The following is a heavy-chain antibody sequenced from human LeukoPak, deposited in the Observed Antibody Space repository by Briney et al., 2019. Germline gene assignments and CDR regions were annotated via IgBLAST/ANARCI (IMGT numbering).Heavy chain of an antibody. CDR2: IRAYNGNT. V-gene: IGHV1-18*01. D-gene: IGHD3-9*01. CDR1: GYTFTSYG. J-gene: IGHJ4*02. CDR3: ARDPYDILTGYYNGGPPDY. Sequence: GASVKVSCKASGYTFTSYGISWVRQAPGQGLEWMGWIRAYNGNTNYAQKLQGRVTMTTDTSTSTAYMELRSLRSDDTAVYYCARDPYDILTGYYNGGPPDYWGQGTLVTVSS.